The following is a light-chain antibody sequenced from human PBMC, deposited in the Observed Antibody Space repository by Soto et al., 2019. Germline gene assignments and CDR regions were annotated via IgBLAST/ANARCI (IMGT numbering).Light chain of an antibody. CDR2: DAS. CDR1: QSVSSY. CDR3: QQRSNWPRT. J-gene: IGKJ1*01. Sequence: EIVLSRSPATLSLSPGKSATLSCRASQSVSSYLAWYQQKPGQAPRLLIYDASNRATGIPARFSGSGSGTDFTLTISSLAPEDFAIYYCQQRSNWPRTFGQGTKVDIK. V-gene: IGKV3-11*01.